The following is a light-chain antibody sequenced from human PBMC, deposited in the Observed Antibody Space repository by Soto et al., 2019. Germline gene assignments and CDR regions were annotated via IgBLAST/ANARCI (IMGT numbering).Light chain of an antibody. V-gene: IGKV1-5*01. CDR3: QQYNDYSWT. Sequence: DIQMTQSPSSPSASVGDRVTITCRASQSISSYLNWYQQKQGKXHKLLIYDASNLESGVPSKFSGSGSGTELTITISSLQADDFATYYCQQYNDYSWTFGQGTKVDIK. J-gene: IGKJ1*01. CDR2: DAS. CDR1: QSISSY.